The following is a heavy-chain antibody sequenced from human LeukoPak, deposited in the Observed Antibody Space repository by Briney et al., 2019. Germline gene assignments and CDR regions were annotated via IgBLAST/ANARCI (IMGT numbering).Heavy chain of an antibody. CDR1: GFTFSVYG. V-gene: IGHV3-33*01. CDR3: ARDSGITGTSWFDP. D-gene: IGHD1-7*01. CDR2: IWYDGSNK. Sequence: GGSLRLSCAASGFTFSVYGMHWVRQAPGKGLEWVAVIWYDGSNKYYGDSVKGRFTISRDNSKNTLYLEMNSLRAEDTAVYYCARDSGITGTSWFDPWGQGSLVTVSS. J-gene: IGHJ5*02.